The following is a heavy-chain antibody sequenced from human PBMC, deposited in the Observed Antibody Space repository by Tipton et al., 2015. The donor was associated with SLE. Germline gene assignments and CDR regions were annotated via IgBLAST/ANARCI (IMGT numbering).Heavy chain of an antibody. CDR2: INHSGST. D-gene: IGHD3-10*01. CDR1: GESFSGYY. V-gene: IGHV4-34*01. CDR3: ASLVWGSGSYLRDY. Sequence: TLSLTCAVYGESFSGYYWSWIRQPPGKGLEWIGEINHSGSTNYNPSLKSRVTISVDTSKNQFSLKLSSVTAADTAVYYCASLVWGSGSYLRDYWGQGTLVTVSS. J-gene: IGHJ4*02.